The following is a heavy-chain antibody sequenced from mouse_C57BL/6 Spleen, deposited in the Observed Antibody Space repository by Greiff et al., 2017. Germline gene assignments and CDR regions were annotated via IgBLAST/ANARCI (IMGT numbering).Heavy chain of an antibody. CDR3: AREGDDYDWYFDV. V-gene: IGHV3-6*01. CDR2: ISFDGSN. CDR1: GYSITSGYY. Sequence: EVHLVESGPGLVKPSQSLSLTCSVTGYSITSGYYWNWIRQSPGNKLEWMGYISFDGSNNYNPSLKNRISITRDTSKNQFFLKLNSVTSEDTAAYYCAREGDDYDWYFDVWGTGTTVTVAS. D-gene: IGHD2-4*01. J-gene: IGHJ1*03.